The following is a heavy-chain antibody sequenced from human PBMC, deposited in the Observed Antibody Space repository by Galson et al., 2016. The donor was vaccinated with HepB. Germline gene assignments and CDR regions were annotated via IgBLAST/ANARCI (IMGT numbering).Heavy chain of an antibody. CDR3: AREGNYVDFDY. CDR2: FDADDGNT. V-gene: IGHV1-3*01. J-gene: IGHJ4*02. Sequence: SVKVSCKASGYTFTNYAIHWARQAPGQGLEWMGWFDADDGNTYYSQKFQGRVTLTGDTSATTAFMELRSLRSDDTAVYYCAREGNYVDFDYWGQGTLVTVSS. CDR1: GYTFTNYA. D-gene: IGHD1-7*01.